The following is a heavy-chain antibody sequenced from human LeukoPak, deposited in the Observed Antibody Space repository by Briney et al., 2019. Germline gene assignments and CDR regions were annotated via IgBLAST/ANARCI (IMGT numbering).Heavy chain of an antibody. CDR3: AKAGGKYSSSWYEDY. CDR1: GFTFSSYA. V-gene: IGHV3-23*01. Sequence: GGSLRLSCAASGFTFSSYAMSWVRQAPGKGLEWVSAISGSGGSTYYADSVKGRFTVSRDNSKNTLYLQMNSLRAEDTAVYYCAKAGGKYSSSWYEDYWGQGTLVTVSS. J-gene: IGHJ4*02. CDR2: ISGSGGST. D-gene: IGHD6-13*01.